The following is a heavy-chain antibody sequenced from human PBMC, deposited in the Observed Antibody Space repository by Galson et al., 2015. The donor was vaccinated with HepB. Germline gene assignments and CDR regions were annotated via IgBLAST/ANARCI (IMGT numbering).Heavy chain of an antibody. CDR2: ISGSGGST. Sequence: SLRLSCAASGFTFSSYAMSWVRQAPGKGLEWVSAISGSGGSTYYADSVKGRFTISRDNSKNTLYLQMNSLRAEDTAVYYCAKDSRGYYDSSGYSYYFGYWGQGTLVTVSS. CDR3: AKDSRGYYDSSGYSYYFGY. J-gene: IGHJ4*02. V-gene: IGHV3-23*01. D-gene: IGHD3-22*01. CDR1: GFTFSSYA.